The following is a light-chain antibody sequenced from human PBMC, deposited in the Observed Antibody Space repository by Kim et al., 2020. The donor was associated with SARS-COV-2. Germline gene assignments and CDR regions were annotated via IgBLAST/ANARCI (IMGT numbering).Light chain of an antibody. CDR3: QQRSDWPLT. CDR2: GTT. V-gene: IGKV3-11*01. Sequence: LGAGERANPPWKGKQSGRGYLGRERKKPGQGPKLLNYGTTNRGPGIPGRFSGRGAGKDFTLTISRLEAEDFANYYCQQRSDWPLTFGGGTKVDIK. J-gene: IGKJ4*01. CDR1: QSGRGY.